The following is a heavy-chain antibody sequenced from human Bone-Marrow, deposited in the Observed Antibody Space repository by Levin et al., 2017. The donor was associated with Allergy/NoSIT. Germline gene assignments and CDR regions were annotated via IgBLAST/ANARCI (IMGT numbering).Heavy chain of an antibody. CDR2: ISYDGSNK. D-gene: IGHD3-3*01. CDR3: AKDGEGQDGYYDFWSGYYSG. J-gene: IGHJ4*02. V-gene: IGHV3-30*18. CDR1: GFTFSSYG. Sequence: PGGSLRLSCAASGFTFSSYGMHWVRQAPGKGLEWVAVISYDGSNKYYADSVKGRFTISRDNSKNTLYLQMNSLRAEDTAVYYCAKDGEGQDGYYDFWSGYYSGWGQGTLVTVSS.